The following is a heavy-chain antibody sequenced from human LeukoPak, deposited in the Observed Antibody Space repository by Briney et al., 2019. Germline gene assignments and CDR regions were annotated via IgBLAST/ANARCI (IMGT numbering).Heavy chain of an antibody. CDR2: IYHTGST. V-gene: IGHV4-30-2*03. CDR1: GGSISSGLYS. J-gene: IGHJ4*02. D-gene: IGHD2-2*01. CDR3: AKLTCSSTFCPLDY. Sequence: SETLSLTCDVSGGSISSGLYSWSWIRQPLGKGLEWIGYIYHTGSTYYNPSLKSRVTISVDTSKNQFSLRLTSVTAADTALYYCAKLTCSSTFCPLDYWGQGTLVTVSS.